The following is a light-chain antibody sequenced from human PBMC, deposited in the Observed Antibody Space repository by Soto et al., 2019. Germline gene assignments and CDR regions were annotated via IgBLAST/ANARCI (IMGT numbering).Light chain of an antibody. CDR3: SSYTSSSTLRV. CDR1: SSDVGGYNY. CDR2: DVS. V-gene: IGLV2-14*01. J-gene: IGLJ1*01. Sequence: QSALTQPASVSGSPGQSITISCTGTSSDVGGYNYVSWYQQHPGKAPKLMIYDVSNRPSGVSNRFSGSKSGNTASLTISGLQAEDVADYYCSSYTSSSTLRVFGTGTKVTVL.